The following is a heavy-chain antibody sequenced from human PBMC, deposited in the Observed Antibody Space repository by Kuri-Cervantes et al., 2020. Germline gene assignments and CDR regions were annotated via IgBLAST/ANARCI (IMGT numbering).Heavy chain of an antibody. CDR2: ISYDGSNK. Sequence: GGSLRLSCAASGFTFSSYWMSWVRQAPGKGLEWVAVISYDGSNKYYADSVKGRFTISRDNSKNTLYLQMNSLRAEDTAVYYCAKGPYNWNDDGMDVWGQGTTVTVSS. V-gene: IGHV3-30*18. CDR1: GFTFSSYW. J-gene: IGHJ6*02. CDR3: AKGPYNWNDDGMDV. D-gene: IGHD1-20*01.